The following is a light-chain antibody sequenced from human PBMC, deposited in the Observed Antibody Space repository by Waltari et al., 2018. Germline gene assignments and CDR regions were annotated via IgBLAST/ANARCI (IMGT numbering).Light chain of an antibody. Sequence: QPVLTQSSSASASLGSSVKLTCTLTSGHSSYIIAWHQQQPGKAPRVLMKLDGGGSYKQGSGVPDRFSGSTSGADRYRTISNLQSEDEADYYCETWDRNSLVFGRGTKLTVL. CDR1: SGHSSYI. CDR2: LDGGGSY. J-gene: IGLJ2*01. V-gene: IGLV4-60*03. CDR3: ETWDRNSLV.